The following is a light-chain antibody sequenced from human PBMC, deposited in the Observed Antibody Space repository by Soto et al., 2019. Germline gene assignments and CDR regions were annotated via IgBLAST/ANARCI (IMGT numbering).Light chain of an antibody. Sequence: DIQMTQSPSTLSASVGDSVTITCRASQSIRSWLAWYQHKPGKAPKLLIYDASSLESGVPSRFSGSGSGTEFTLTISSLQPDDFATYYCQQYDNYPYTFGQGTKLEI. V-gene: IGKV1-5*01. CDR3: QQYDNYPYT. J-gene: IGKJ2*01. CDR1: QSIRSW. CDR2: DAS.